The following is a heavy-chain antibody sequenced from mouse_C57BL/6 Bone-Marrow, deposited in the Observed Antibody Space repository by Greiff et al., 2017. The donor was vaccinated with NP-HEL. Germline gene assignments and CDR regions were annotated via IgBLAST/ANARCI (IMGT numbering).Heavy chain of an antibody. CDR1: GYTFTDHT. J-gene: IGHJ2*01. D-gene: IGHD3-2*01. V-gene: IGHV1-78*01. CDR3: ARKGGQLGSNPRAPYFDY. Sequence: QVQLQQSDAELVKPGASVKISCKVSGYTFTDHTIHWMKQRPEQGLEWIGYIYPRDGSTKYNEKFKGKATLTADKSSSTAYMQLNSLTSEDSAVYSCARKGGQLGSNPRAPYFDYWGQGTTLTVSS. CDR2: IYPRDGST.